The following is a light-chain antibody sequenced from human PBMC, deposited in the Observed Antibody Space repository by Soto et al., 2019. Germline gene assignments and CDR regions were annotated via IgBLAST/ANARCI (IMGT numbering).Light chain of an antibody. CDR3: QQYGSSPRT. V-gene: IGKV3-20*01. CDR1: QSVSSSY. Sequence: EIVLTQSPGTLSLSPGERATLSCRASQSVSSSYLAWYQQKPGQAPRLLIYGASSRATGIPDRFSGSGSGTDFPLTISRLEPEDFAVYYCQQYGSSPRTFGQGTKREIK. J-gene: IGKJ2*01. CDR2: GAS.